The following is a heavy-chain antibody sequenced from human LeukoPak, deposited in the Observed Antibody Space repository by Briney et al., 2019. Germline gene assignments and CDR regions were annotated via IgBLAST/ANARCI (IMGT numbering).Heavy chain of an antibody. J-gene: IGHJ4*02. CDR3: ARSGWFYIDY. Sequence: SETLSLTCAVYGGSFSGYYWSWIRQPPGKGLEWIGEINHSGSTNYNPSLKSRVTISADTSKNQFSLKLSSVTAADTAVYYCARSGWFYIDYWGQGTLVTVSS. CDR1: GGSFSGYY. CDR2: INHSGST. V-gene: IGHV4-34*01. D-gene: IGHD6-19*01.